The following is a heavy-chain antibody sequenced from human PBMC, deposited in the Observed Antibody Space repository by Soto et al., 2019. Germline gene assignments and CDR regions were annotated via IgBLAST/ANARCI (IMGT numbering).Heavy chain of an antibody. CDR1: GGSISSYY. D-gene: IGHD2-2*01. Sequence: SETLSLTCTVSGGSISSYYWSWIRQPPGKGLEWIGYIYYSGSTNYNPSLKSRVTISVDTSKNQFSLKLSSVTAADTAVYYCARYAKDIVVVPAAHLNFYYFAYRGQGTLVTVSS. J-gene: IGHJ4*02. V-gene: IGHV4-59*12. CDR3: ARYAKDIVVVPAAHLNFYYFAY. CDR2: IYYSGST.